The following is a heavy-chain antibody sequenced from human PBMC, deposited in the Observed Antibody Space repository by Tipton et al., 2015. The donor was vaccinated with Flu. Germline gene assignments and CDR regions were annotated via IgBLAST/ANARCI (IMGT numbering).Heavy chain of an antibody. Sequence: SLTCTASGDSISPSYWTWIRQPPGKGLEWIGHIYYRGSTNYNPSLKSRVTISEDTPKNQFSLKLSSVTAADTAVYYCARDRGDGYNDDAFDIWGQGTMVTVSS. J-gene: IGHJ3*02. CDR1: GDSISPSY. CDR2: IYYRGST. CDR3: ARDRGDGYNDDAFDI. D-gene: IGHD5-24*01. V-gene: IGHV4-59*01.